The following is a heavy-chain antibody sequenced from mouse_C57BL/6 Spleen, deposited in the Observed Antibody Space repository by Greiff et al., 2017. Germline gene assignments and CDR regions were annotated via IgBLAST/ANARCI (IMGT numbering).Heavy chain of an antibody. Sequence: VQLQQSGPELVKPGASVKISCKASGYTFTDYYMNWVKQSHGKSLEWIGDINPNNGGTSYNQKFKGKATLTVDKSSSTAYMELRSLTSEDSAVYYCARYNGYYEGFAYWGQGTLVTVSA. CDR2: INPNNGGT. V-gene: IGHV1-26*01. CDR3: ARYNGYYEGFAY. J-gene: IGHJ3*01. D-gene: IGHD2-3*01. CDR1: GYTFTDYY.